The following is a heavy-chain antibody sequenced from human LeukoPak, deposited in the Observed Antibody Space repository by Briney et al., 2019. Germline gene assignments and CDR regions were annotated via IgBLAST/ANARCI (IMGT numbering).Heavy chain of an antibody. CDR2: ISGSAGST. V-gene: IGHV3-23*01. J-gene: IGHJ4*02. Sequence: GGSLRLSCAASGFTFSSYAMSWVRQPPGKGLEWVSGISGSAGSTHYADSVKGRFTISRDNSKNTLYLQMNSLRAEDTAVYYCARVPPVGSYYFDYWGQGTQVTVSS. CDR1: GFTFSSYA. CDR3: ARVPPVGSYYFDY. D-gene: IGHD1-26*01.